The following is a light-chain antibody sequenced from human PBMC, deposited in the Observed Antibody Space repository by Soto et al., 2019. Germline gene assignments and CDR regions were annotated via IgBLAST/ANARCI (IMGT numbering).Light chain of an antibody. V-gene: IGLV1-40*01. Sequence: QSVLTQPPSVSGAPGQRVTISCTGSSSNIGAGYDVHWYQQLPGTAPKLLIYGNSNRPSGVPDRFSGSESGTSASLAITGLQAEDEADYYCQCYDSSLSGYVVFGGGTKVTVL. CDR3: QCYDSSLSGYVV. CDR1: SSNIGAGYD. CDR2: GNS. J-gene: IGLJ2*01.